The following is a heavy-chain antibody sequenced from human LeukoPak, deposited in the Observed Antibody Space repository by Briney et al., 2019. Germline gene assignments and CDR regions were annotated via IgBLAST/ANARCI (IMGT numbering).Heavy chain of an antibody. D-gene: IGHD4-17*01. CDR2: ISGSGGST. V-gene: IGHV3-23*01. CDR3: AKDVNYGDYVEAFDI. CDR1: GFTFSSYA. J-gene: IGHJ3*02. Sequence: GALRLSCAASGFTFSSYAMSWVRQAPGKGLEGVSAISGSGGSTYYADSVKGRFTISRDNSKNTLYLQMNSLRAEDTAVYYCAKDVNYGDYVEAFDIWGQGTMVTVSS.